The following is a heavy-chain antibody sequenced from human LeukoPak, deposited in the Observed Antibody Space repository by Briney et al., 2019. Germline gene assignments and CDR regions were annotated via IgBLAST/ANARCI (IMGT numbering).Heavy chain of an antibody. Sequence: KSSETLSLTCAVYGGSFSGYYWSWIRQPPGKGLEWIGEINHSGSTNYNPSLKSRVTISVDTSKNQFSLKLSSVTAADTAVYYCARAGDILTGYYVESYWFDPWGQGTLVTVSS. J-gene: IGHJ5*02. CDR2: INHSGST. CDR1: GGSFSGYY. V-gene: IGHV4-34*01. CDR3: ARAGDILTGYYVESYWFDP. D-gene: IGHD3-9*01.